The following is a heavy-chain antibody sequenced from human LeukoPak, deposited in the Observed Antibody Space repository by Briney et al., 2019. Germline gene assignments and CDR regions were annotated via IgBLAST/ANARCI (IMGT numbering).Heavy chain of an antibody. V-gene: IGHV3-23*01. J-gene: IGHJ4*02. Sequence: GGSLRLSCAVSGLTFNNYAMSLVRQAPGKGLEWVSGISGRGSSKYYAYSVKVRFTISRDNSKNTLYLEMNILRAEDTAVYYCAKGVVVAPDVTPFDYWGQGTLVTVSS. CDR3: AKGVVVAPDVTPFDY. D-gene: IGHD2-2*01. CDR1: GLTFNNYA. CDR2: ISGRGSSK.